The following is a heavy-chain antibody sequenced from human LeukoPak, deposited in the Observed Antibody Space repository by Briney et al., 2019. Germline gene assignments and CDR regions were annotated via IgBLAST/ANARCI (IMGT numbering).Heavy chain of an antibody. Sequence: GGSLRLSCTASGFTLGGHDMHWVRQTTGDGLEWVAAVSAGHHAFYAGSVKGRFTVSREDAKNSLYLQMKSLRAGDTAVYYCVREARGYHYTSFDYWGQGSLVTVSS. V-gene: IGHV3-13*01. J-gene: IGHJ4*02. CDR1: GFTLGGHD. D-gene: IGHD5-18*01. CDR2: VSAGHHA. CDR3: VREARGYHYTSFDY.